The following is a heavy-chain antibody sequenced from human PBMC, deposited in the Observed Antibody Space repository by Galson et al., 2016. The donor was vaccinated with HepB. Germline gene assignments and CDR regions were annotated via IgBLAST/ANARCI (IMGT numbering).Heavy chain of an antibody. CDR3: ARNLRALDVPLACWFDP. Sequence: TLSLTCSISGGSISSGGYSWSWIRQTPGKALEWIGYIYSSGGTYYNPSFESRVTMSVDRSKSQFSLELTSVTAADTAVYYCARNLRALDVPLACWFDPWGQGMLVTVSS. V-gene: IGHV4-30-2*01. D-gene: IGHD3-9*01. J-gene: IGHJ5*01. CDR1: GGSISSGGYS. CDR2: IYSSGGT.